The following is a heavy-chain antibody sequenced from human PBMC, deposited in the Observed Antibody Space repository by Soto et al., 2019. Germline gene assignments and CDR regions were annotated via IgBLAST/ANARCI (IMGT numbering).Heavy chain of an antibody. CDR1: GFTFSSYA. CDR3: AKYRITIFGVADYYGMDV. V-gene: IGHV3-23*01. J-gene: IGHJ6*02. CDR2: ISGSGGST. Sequence: GGSLRLSCAASGFTFSSYAMSWVRQAPGKGLEWVSAISGSGGSTYYADSVKGRFTISRDNSKNTLYLQMNSLRAEDTAVYYCAKYRITIFGVADYYGMDVWGQGTTVTVSS. D-gene: IGHD3-3*01.